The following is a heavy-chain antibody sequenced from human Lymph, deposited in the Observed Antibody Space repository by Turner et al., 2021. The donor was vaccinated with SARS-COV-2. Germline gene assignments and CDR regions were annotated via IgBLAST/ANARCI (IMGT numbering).Heavy chain of an antibody. Sequence: QVQLVQTGAEVKKPGASVKVSCKASGYTFGSYDINWVRPATGQGREWMGWMNPNSGDTGSAQKFQGRVTMTRNTSISTAYMELSSLRSEDTAVYYCARGGFGGSSWYLGRFDYWGQGTLVTVSS. V-gene: IGHV1-8*01. CDR3: ARGGFGGSSWYLGRFDY. D-gene: IGHD6-13*01. CDR2: MNPNSGDT. CDR1: GYTFGSYD. J-gene: IGHJ4*02.